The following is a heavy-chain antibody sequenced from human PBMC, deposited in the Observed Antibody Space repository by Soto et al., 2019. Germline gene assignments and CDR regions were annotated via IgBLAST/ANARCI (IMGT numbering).Heavy chain of an antibody. CDR2: IYHGGTT. CDR1: GGTFSGYY. Sequence: KPSETLSLTCAVYGGTFSGYYWSWVRQPPGKGLEWIASIYHGGTTFYNPSLKSRITISVDTSNNQFSLKLTSVTAADTAVYYCARVHVMVVAGSTFDYWGHGTLVTVSS. D-gene: IGHD6-19*01. V-gene: IGHV4-34*01. J-gene: IGHJ4*01. CDR3: ARVHVMVVAGSTFDY.